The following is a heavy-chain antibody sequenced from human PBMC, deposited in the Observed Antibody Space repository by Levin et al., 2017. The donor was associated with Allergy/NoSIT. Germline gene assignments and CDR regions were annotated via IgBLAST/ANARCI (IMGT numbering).Heavy chain of an antibody. J-gene: IGHJ6*02. CDR1: GFTFSGYT. CDR3: ARGGGRQKGGLDV. D-gene: IGHD1-26*01. V-gene: IGHV3-21*01. Sequence: GGSLRLSCAASGFTFSGYTMHWVRQAPGKGLEWVSSIRSAGTYIHYADSVKGRFTISRDNVNNSVSLEMTSLRAEDTALYYCARGGGRQKGGLDVWGQGTTVTVSS. CDR2: IRSAGTYI.